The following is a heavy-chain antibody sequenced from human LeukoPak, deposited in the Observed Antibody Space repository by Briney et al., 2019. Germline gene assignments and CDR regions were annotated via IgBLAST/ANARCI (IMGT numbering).Heavy chain of an antibody. CDR3: ARADDSGYDYEYF. V-gene: IGHV3-30*04. D-gene: IGHD5-12*01. CDR1: GFTFSSYA. CDR2: ISYDGSHK. Sequence: PGGSLRLSCAASGFTFSSYAMHWVRQAPGKGLEWVAVISYDGSHKYYADSVKGRFTISRDNSKNTLYLQMNSLRAEDTAVYYCARADDSGYDYEYFWGQGTLVTVSS. J-gene: IGHJ4*02.